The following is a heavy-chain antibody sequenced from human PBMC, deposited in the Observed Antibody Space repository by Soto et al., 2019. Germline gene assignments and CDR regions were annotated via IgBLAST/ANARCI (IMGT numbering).Heavy chain of an antibody. J-gene: IGHJ6*02. CDR2: IKQDGSEK. CDR3: AADQFVTRYYYYGMDV. CDR1: GFTFSSYW. D-gene: IGHD2-15*01. V-gene: IGHV3-7*03. Sequence: GGSLRLSCAASGFTFSSYWMSWVRQAPGKGLEWVANIKQDGSEKYYVDSVKGRFTISRDNAKNSLYLQMNSLRAEDTAVYYCAADQFVTRYYYYGMDVWGQGTTVTVSS.